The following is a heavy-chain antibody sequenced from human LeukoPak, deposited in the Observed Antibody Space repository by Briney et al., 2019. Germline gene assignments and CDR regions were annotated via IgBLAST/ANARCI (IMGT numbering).Heavy chain of an antibody. CDR3: AKESGYDVDLEY. CDR2: NTDGSTT. CDR1: GFTFSTYW. Sequence: PGGSLRLSCAGSGFTFSTYWMHWVRQAPGEALVWVSGNTDGSTTSYADSVRGRFTISRDNAKNTLYLQMTSLRVEDTALYYCAKESGYDVDLEYWGQGALVTVSS. J-gene: IGHJ4*02. D-gene: IGHD5-12*01. V-gene: IGHV3-74*01.